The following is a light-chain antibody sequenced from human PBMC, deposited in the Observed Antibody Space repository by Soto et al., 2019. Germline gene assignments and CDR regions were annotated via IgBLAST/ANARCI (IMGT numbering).Light chain of an antibody. Sequence: QSALTQPASVSGSPGQSITISCTGTSSDVGSYNLVSWYQQHPGKAPKLMIYEGSKWPSGVSNRFSGSKSGNTASLTISGLQAEDVADYYCCSYAGSSTWVFGGGTKLTVL. CDR2: EGS. CDR3: CSYAGSSTWV. V-gene: IGLV2-23*01. CDR1: SSDVGSYNL. J-gene: IGLJ2*01.